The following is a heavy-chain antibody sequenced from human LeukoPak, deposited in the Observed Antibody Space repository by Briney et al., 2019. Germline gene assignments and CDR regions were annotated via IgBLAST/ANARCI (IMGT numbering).Heavy chain of an antibody. CDR2: IYYSGST. J-gene: IGHJ4*02. Sequence: SETLSLTCTVSGGSISSYYWSWIRQPPGKGREWIGYIYYSGSTNYNPSLKSRVTISLDTSTNHFSLKLSSVTAADTAVYYCARHTGGHRSFDYWGQGTLVTVSS. CDR3: ARHTGGHRSFDY. D-gene: IGHD3-10*01. V-gene: IGHV4-59*08. CDR1: GGSISSYY.